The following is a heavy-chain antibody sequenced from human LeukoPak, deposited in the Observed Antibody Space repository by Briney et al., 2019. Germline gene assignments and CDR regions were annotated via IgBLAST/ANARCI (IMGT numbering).Heavy chain of an antibody. V-gene: IGHV3-21*01. Sequence: PGGSLRLSCAASGFTFSSYSMNWVRQAPGKGLEWVSSISSSSSYIHYADSVKGRFTISRDNAKNSLYLQMNSLRAEDTAVYYCARSMIVVSVPDYWGQGTLVTVSS. CDR2: ISSSSSYI. CDR1: GFTFSSYS. D-gene: IGHD3-22*01. CDR3: ARSMIVVSVPDY. J-gene: IGHJ4*02.